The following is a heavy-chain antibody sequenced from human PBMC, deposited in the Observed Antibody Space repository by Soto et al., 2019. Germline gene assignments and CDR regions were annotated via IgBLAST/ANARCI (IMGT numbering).Heavy chain of an antibody. J-gene: IGHJ5*02. Sequence: QVQLQESGPGLVKPSETLSLTCTVSGGSVSSGSYYWSWIRQPPGKGLEWIGYIYYSGTTNYNPSLKSRVTISVDTSKNQFSLKLTSVTAADTAVYYCARFTAMEMKFDPWGQGTLVTVSS. CDR3: ARFTAMEMKFDP. V-gene: IGHV4-61*01. CDR2: IYYSGTT. D-gene: IGHD5-18*01. CDR1: GGSVSSGSYY.